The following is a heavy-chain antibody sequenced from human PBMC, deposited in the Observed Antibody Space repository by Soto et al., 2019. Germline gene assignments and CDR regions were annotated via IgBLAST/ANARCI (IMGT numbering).Heavy chain of an antibody. Sequence: GGSLRLSCAASGFTFSDYYMSWIRQAPGKGLEWVSYISSSGSTIYYADSVKGRFTISRDNAKNSLYLQMNSLRAEDTAVYYCARDREVYNDILKEHAFDIWGQGTMVTVSS. CDR1: GFTFSDYY. CDR3: ARDREVYNDILKEHAFDI. D-gene: IGHD3-9*01. V-gene: IGHV3-11*01. J-gene: IGHJ3*02. CDR2: ISSSGSTI.